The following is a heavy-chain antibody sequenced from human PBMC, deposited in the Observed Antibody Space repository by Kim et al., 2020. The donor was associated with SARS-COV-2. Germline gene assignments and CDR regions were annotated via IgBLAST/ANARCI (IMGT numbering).Heavy chain of an antibody. CDR3: ASSNSLMMEYYDFWSGYYRHDAFDI. CDR1: GFTFSSYW. J-gene: IGHJ3*02. D-gene: IGHD3-3*01. Sequence: GGSLRLSCAASGFTFSSYWMHWVRQAPGKGLVWVSRINSDGSSTSYADSVKGRFTISRDNAKNTLYLQMNSLRAEDTAVYYCASSNSLMMEYYDFWSGYYRHDAFDIWGQGTMVTVSS. CDR2: INSDGSST. V-gene: IGHV3-74*01.